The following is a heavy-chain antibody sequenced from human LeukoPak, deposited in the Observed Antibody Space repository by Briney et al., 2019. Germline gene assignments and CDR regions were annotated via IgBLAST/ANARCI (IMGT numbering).Heavy chain of an antibody. CDR3: ARGSLIVVVPAATSYTKGYYYGMDV. CDR2: INHSGST. Sequence: SETLSLTCAVYGGSFSGYYWSWIRQPPGKGLEWIGEINHSGSTSYNPSLKSRVTISVDTSKNQFSLKLSSVTAADTAVYYCARGSLIVVVPAATSYTKGYYYGMDVWGQGTTVTVSS. D-gene: IGHD2-2*01. CDR1: GGSFSGYY. V-gene: IGHV4-34*01. J-gene: IGHJ6*02.